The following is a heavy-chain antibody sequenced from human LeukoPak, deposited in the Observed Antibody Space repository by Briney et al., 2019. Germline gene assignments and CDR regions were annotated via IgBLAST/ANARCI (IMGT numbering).Heavy chain of an antibody. J-gene: IGHJ4*02. CDR3: ARFPLTYYYDSSGYYYSTYYFDY. V-gene: IGHV3-21*01. CDR1: GFTFSSYA. Sequence: GGSLRLSCAASGFTFSSYAMSWVRQAPGKGLEWVSSISSSSSYIYYADSVKGRFTISRDNAKNSLYLQMNSLRAEDTAVYYCARFPLTYYYDSSGYYYSTYYFDYWGQGTLVTVSS. D-gene: IGHD3-22*01. CDR2: ISSSSSYI.